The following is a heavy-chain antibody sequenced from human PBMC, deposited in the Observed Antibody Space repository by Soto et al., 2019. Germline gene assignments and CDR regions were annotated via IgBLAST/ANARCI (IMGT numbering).Heavy chain of an antibody. CDR1: GFTFNNYA. Sequence: EVQLLESGGGLVQPGGSLRLSCAASGFTFNNYAISWVRQAPGKGLEWVSTITGSGDSAYYAASVKGRCIISRDNSKNTLYMQIHSLGAEDSAIYYCAKGRGTNYYYHMDVWGGGTTVTVSS. D-gene: IGHD1-26*01. J-gene: IGHJ6*03. CDR3: AKGRGTNYYYHMDV. CDR2: ITGSGDSA. V-gene: IGHV3-23*01.